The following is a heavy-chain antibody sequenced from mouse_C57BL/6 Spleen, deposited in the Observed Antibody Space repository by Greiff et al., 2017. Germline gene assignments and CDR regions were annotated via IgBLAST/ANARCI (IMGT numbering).Heavy chain of an antibody. D-gene: IGHD1-1*02. J-gene: IGHJ4*01. CDR2: IHPSDNDT. V-gene: IGHV1-74*01. CDR1: GYTFTSYW. CDR3: SSYGSYYAMDY. Sequence: VQLQQPGAELVKPGASVKVSCKASGYTFTSYWMHWVKQRPGQGLEWIGRIHPSDNDTNYNHKFTGKATLTVDKSSSTAYMQSSSLTSEDSAVYYCSSYGSYYAMDYWGQGTSVTVSS.